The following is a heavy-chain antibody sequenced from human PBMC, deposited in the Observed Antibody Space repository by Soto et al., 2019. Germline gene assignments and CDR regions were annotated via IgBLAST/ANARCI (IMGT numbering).Heavy chain of an antibody. CDR3: ARGVLA. V-gene: IGHV4-30-2*01. J-gene: IGHJ5*02. CDR2: ISPSGSP. D-gene: IGHD2-8*01. CDR1: GGSVNSGGYS. Sequence: SETLSLTCSVSGGSVNSGGYSWSWIRQPPGKGLEWVGFISPSGSPAYNPSLKSRVTISVDRSNHQISLELSSVTAADTAVYYCARGVLAWGPGTLVTVSS.